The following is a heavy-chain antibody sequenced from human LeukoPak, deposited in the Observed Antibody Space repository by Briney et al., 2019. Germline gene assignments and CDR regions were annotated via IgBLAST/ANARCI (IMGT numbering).Heavy chain of an antibody. Sequence: PGGSLRLSCAASGFTFSSYSMNWVRQAPGKGLEWVSSISSSSSYIYYADSVKGRFTISRDNAKNSLYLQMNSLRAEDTAVYYRARDLDGYSYGYGYWGQGTLVTVSS. CDR1: GFTFSSYS. V-gene: IGHV3-21*01. D-gene: IGHD5-18*01. CDR3: ARDLDGYSYGYGY. CDR2: ISSSSSYI. J-gene: IGHJ4*02.